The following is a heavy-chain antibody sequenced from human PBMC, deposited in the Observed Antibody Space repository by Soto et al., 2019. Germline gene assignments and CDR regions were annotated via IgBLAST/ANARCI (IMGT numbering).Heavy chain of an antibody. J-gene: IGHJ4*02. CDR1: GFTFSSYA. CDR2: ISGSGGST. D-gene: IGHD5-18*01. Sequence: EVQLLESGGGLVQPGGSLRLSCAASGFTFSSYAMSWFRQAPGKGLEWVSAISGSGGSTYYADSVKGRFTISRDNSKNTLYLQMNSLSAEDTAVYYCAEIVDTAMVSDYWGQGTLVTVSS. V-gene: IGHV3-23*01. CDR3: AEIVDTAMVSDY.